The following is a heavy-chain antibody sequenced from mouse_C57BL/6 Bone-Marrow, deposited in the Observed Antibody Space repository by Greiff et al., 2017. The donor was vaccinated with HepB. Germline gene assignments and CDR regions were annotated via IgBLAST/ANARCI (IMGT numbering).Heavy chain of an antibody. CDR3: ARGDYYGSSSGYFDY. CDR2: ISPRSGNT. CDR1: GYTFTSYG. D-gene: IGHD1-1*01. J-gene: IGHJ2*01. V-gene: IGHV1-81*01. Sequence: QVQLKESGAELARPGASVKLSCKASGYTFTSYGISWVKQRTGQGLEWIGEISPRSGNTYYNEKFKGKATLTADKSSSTAYMELRSLTSEDSAVYFCARGDYYGSSSGYFDYWGQGTTLTVSS.